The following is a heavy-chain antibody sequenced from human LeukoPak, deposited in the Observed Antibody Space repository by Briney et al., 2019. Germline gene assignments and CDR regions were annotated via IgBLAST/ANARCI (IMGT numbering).Heavy chain of an antibody. D-gene: IGHD3-9*01. J-gene: IGHJ5*02. CDR1: GGSFSGYY. CDR2: INHSGST. V-gene: IGHV4-34*01. Sequence: SETLSLTCAVYGGSFSGYYWSWIRQPPGKGLEWIGEINHSGSTNYNPSLKSRVTISVDTSKNQFSLKLSSVTAADTAVYYCARTYYDILTGFGWFDPWGQGTLVTVSS. CDR3: ARTYYDILTGFGWFDP.